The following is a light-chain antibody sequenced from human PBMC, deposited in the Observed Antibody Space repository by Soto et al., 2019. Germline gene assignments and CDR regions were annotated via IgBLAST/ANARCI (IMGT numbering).Light chain of an antibody. Sequence: IQLTQSPSSLSASVGDRVTITCRASQDISSALAWYQQKPGKAPNLLIYGASSLQSGVPSRFSGSGSGTDFTLTISSLQPEDFGPYYCTQSFSPPRPFGQRTKV. V-gene: IGKV1-39*01. CDR2: GAS. CDR3: TQSFSPPRP. CDR1: QDISSA. J-gene: IGKJ1*01.